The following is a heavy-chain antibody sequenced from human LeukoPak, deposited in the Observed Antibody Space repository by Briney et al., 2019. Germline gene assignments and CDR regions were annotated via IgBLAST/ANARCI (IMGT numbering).Heavy chain of an antibody. J-gene: IGHJ6*03. CDR1: GDSISSSPFF. V-gene: IGHV4-39*02. CDR3: EGFGERYGDHFTDA. D-gene: IGHD3-10*01. CDR2: INFSGTT. Sequence: SETLSLSCTVSGDSISSSPFFWAWIRQPPGKGLEWIGSINFSGTTYAHPSHQSGATTTIATPNNHFTVDRSARTAATPAVYSCEGFGERYGDHFTDAWGKGTTVTVSS.